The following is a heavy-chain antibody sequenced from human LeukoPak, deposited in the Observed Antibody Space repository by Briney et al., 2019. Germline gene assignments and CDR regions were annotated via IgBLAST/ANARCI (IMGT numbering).Heavy chain of an antibody. CDR2: IDHSGST. V-gene: IGHV4-34*01. D-gene: IGHD3-22*01. Sequence: KPSETLFLTCAVYGGSFSGYYWSWIRQPPGKGLEWIGEIDHSGSTNYNPSLKSRVTISVDTSKNQFSLKLSSVTAADTAVYYCARATLVYYDSSGYYQTWGQGTLVTVSS. J-gene: IGHJ4*02. CDR1: GGSFSGYY. CDR3: ARATLVYYDSSGYYQT.